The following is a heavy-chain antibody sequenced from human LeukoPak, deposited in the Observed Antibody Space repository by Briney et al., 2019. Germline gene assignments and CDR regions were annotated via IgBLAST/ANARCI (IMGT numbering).Heavy chain of an antibody. Sequence: SETLSLTCTVSGGSISSYYWSWIRQPPGKGLEWIGYIYYSGSTNYNPSLKSRVTISVDTSKNQFSLRLSSVTAADTAVYYCARGDGYNSDYFDYWGQGTLVTVS. D-gene: IGHD5-24*01. CDR2: IYYSGST. CDR3: ARGDGYNSDYFDY. J-gene: IGHJ4*02. V-gene: IGHV4-59*08. CDR1: GGSISSYY.